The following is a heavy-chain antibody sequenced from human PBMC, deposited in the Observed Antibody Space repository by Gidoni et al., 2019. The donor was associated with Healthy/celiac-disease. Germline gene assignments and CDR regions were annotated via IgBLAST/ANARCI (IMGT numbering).Heavy chain of an antibody. CDR2: IIPIFGTA. D-gene: IGHD6-13*01. CDR3: ARGAAAAGQTYYFDY. J-gene: IGHJ4*02. V-gene: IGHV1-69*06. Sequence: QVQLVQSGAEVTKPGSSVKVSCKASGGTFSRYAISWVRQAPGQGLEWMGGIIPIFGTANYAQKFQGRVTITADKSTSTAYMELSSLRSEDTAVYYCARGAAAAGQTYYFDYWGQGTLVTVSS. CDR1: GGTFSRYA.